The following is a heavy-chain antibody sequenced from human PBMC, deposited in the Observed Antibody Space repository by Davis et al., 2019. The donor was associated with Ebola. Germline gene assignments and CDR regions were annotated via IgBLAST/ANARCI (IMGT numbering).Heavy chain of an antibody. J-gene: IGHJ4*02. CDR3: ARVPYGDYGDY. V-gene: IGHV1-2*02. D-gene: IGHD4-17*01. Sequence: ASVKVSCKASGYTFTGYYMHWLRQAPGQGLEWMGWINPNSGGTKYAQKFQGRVTMTRDTSISTAYMELSSLRSDDTAVYYCARVPYGDYGDYWGQGTLVTVSS. CDR1: GYTFTGYY. CDR2: INPNSGGT.